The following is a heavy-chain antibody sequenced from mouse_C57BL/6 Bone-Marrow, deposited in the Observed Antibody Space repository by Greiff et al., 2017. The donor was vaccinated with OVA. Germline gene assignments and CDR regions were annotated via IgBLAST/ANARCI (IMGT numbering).Heavy chain of an antibody. Sequence: VQLQQPGAELVRPGSSVKLSCKASGYTFTSYWMHWVKQRPIPGLEWIGNIDPSDSETHYNQKFKDKATLTVDKSSSTAYMQLSSLTSEDSAVYYCARRVYYYGSSYFDYWGQGTTLTVSS. CDR3: ARRVYYYGSSYFDY. CDR1: GYTFTSYW. CDR2: IDPSDSET. D-gene: IGHD1-1*01. V-gene: IGHV1-52*01. J-gene: IGHJ2*01.